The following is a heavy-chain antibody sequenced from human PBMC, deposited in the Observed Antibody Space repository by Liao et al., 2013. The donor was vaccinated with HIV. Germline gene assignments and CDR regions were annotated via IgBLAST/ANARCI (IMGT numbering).Heavy chain of an antibody. D-gene: IGHD5-24*01. Sequence: QVQLQESGPGLVRPSETLSLTCNVSGGSMSNSYWSWIRLPAGKGLEWIGHIYTGGSTDYNPSLKSRVTMSIDRTKKSFSLNLNSVTAADTAVYYCARERWLQQHTYLSEYFQHWGQGTLVTVSS. V-gene: IGHV4-4*07. CDR2: IYTGGST. CDR3: ARERWLQQHTYLSEYFQH. CDR1: GGSMSNSY. J-gene: IGHJ1*01.